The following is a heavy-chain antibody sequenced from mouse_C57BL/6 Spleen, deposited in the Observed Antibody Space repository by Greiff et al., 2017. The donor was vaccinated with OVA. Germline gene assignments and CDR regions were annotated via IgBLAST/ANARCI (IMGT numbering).Heavy chain of an antibody. V-gene: IGHV5-17*01. J-gene: IGHJ1*03. CDR1: GFTFSDYG. CDR2: ISSGSSTI. CDR3: AKGTGTDWYFDV. D-gene: IGHD4-1*01. Sequence: EVQLVESGGGLVKPGGSLKLSCAASGFTFSDYGMHWVRQAPEKGLEWVAYISSGSSTIYYADTVKGRFTISRDNAKNTLFLQMTSLRSEDTAMYYCAKGTGTDWYFDVWGTGTTVTVSS.